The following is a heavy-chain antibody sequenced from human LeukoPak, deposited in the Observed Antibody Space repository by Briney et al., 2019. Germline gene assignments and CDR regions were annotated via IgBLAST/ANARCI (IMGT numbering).Heavy chain of an antibody. CDR2: ITRSSTYI. CDR3: AVQDGGVVY. D-gene: IGHD2-21*01. CDR1: GFTFSTFN. Sequence: GGSLRLSCAASGFTFSTFNMNWVRQAPGKGLEWVSSITRSSTYINYAGSVKGRFTISRDNAKNSLYLQMHSLRAEDTAVYFCAVQDGGVVYWGQGTLVTVSS. V-gene: IGHV3-21*01. J-gene: IGHJ4*02.